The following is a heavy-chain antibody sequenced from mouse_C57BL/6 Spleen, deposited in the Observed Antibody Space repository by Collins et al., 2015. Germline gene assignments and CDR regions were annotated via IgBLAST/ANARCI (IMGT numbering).Heavy chain of an antibody. J-gene: IGHJ3*01. Sequence: RSGNSYYNEKFKDKATLTADKSSSTAYMDLRSLTSEDSAVYFCARLYSNSLSFAYWGQGTLVTVSA. CDR2: RSGNS. CDR3: ARLYSNSLSFAY. D-gene: IGHD2-5*01. V-gene: IGHV1-81*01.